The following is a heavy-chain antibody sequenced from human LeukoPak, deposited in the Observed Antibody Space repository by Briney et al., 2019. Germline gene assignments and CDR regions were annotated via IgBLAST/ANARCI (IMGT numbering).Heavy chain of an antibody. V-gene: IGHV3-21*01. J-gene: IGHJ6*04. CDR2: IGGSSSYI. CDR3: ARALAAAGTKNYYYYYGMDG. D-gene: IGHD6-13*01. CDR1: GFTFITYS. Sequence: PWGSLRLSCAASGFTFITYSMNWVRQAPGKGLEWVSSIGGSSSYIYYADSVKGRFTISRDNAKNSLYLQMNSLRAEDTAVYYCARALAAAGTKNYYYYYGMDGWGKGTTVTVSS.